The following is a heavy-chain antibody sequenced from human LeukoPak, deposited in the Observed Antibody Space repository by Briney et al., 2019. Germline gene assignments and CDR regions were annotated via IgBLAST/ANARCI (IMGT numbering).Heavy chain of an antibody. V-gene: IGHV3-33*01. CDR2: IRYDGSNE. CDR1: GFSFGSYS. CDR3: AREMAL. D-gene: IGHD2-8*01. J-gene: IGHJ4*02. Sequence: GGSLRFSCAASGFSFGSYSMHWARQVPGKGLEWVAVIRYDGSNEDYADSVKGRFTISRDNSKNTLYLQMNSLRDEDTAVYHCAREMALWGQGALVTVSS.